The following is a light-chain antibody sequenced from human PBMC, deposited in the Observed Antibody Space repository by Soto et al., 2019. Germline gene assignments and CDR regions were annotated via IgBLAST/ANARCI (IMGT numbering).Light chain of an antibody. CDR2: GAS. V-gene: IGKV3-20*01. J-gene: IGKJ3*01. CDR1: QSVSSNN. CDR3: QQYGRSPFT. Sequence: EIVLTQSPGTLSLSPGERATLSCRASQSVSSNNLAWYQQRPGQAPRVVIYGASTRATGIPERFSGSGSGTDFTLTISRLEPEDFAVYYWQQYGRSPFTCGPGTKVDIK.